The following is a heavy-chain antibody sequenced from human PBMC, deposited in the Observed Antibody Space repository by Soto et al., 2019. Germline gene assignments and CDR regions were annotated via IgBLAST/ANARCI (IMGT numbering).Heavy chain of an antibody. CDR1: GFTFSNAW. D-gene: IGHD3-10*01. V-gene: IGHV3-15*01. J-gene: IGHJ4*02. CDR2: IKSKTDGGTT. Sequence: EVQLVESGGGLVKPGGSLRLSCAASGFTFSNAWMSWVRQAPGKGLEWVGRIKSKTDGGTTDYAAPVKGRFTISRDDSKNTLYLQMNGLKTEDTAVYYCTTDGSGRYRFDYWGQGTLVTVSS. CDR3: TTDGSGRYRFDY.